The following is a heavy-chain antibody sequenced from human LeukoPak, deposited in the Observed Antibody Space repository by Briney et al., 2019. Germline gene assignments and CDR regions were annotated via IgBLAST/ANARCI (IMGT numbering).Heavy chain of an antibody. V-gene: IGHV1-18*01. D-gene: IGHD4-17*01. J-gene: IGHJ6*02. CDR1: GYTFTSYG. CDR3: ARLPYYDYGDHGTDMDV. Sequence: GASVKVSCKASGYTFTSYGISWVRQAPGQGLEWMGWISAYNGNTNYAQKLQGRVTMTTDTSTSTAYMELRSLRSDDTAVYYCARLPYYDYGDHGTDMDVWGQGTTVTVS. CDR2: ISAYNGNT.